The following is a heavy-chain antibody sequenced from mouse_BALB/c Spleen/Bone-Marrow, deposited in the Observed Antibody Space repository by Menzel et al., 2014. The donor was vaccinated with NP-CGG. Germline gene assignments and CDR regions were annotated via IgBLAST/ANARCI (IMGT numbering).Heavy chain of an antibody. D-gene: IGHD2-4*01. CDR2: IRNKANGYTT. CDR1: GFTFTDYY. CDR3: AREIINDYHWYFDV. J-gene: IGHJ1*01. V-gene: IGHV7-3*02. Sequence: EVQGVESGGGLVQPGGSLRLSCATSGFTFTDYYMSWVRQPPGKALEWLGFIRNKANGYTTEYSASVKGRFTISRDNFQSILYLQMNTLRAEDSATYYCAREIINDYHWYFDVWGAGTTVTVSS.